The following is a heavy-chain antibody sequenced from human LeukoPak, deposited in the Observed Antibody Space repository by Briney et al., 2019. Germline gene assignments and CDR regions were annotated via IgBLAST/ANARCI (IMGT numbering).Heavy chain of an antibody. J-gene: IGHJ6*03. D-gene: IGHD6-13*01. CDR2: ISAYNGNT. V-gene: IGHV1-18*01. Sequence: ASVKVSCKASGYTFTSYGISWVRQAPGQGLEWMGWISAYNGNTNYAQKLQGRVTMTTDTSTSTAYMELRSLRSDDTAVYYCARDGKAAAGPYYYYYYMDVWGKGTTVTVSS. CDR1: GYTFTSYG. CDR3: ARDGKAAAGPYYYYYYMDV.